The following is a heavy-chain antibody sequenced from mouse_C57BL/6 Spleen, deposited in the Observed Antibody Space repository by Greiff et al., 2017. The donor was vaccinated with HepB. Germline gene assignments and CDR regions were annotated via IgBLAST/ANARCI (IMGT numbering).Heavy chain of an antibody. CDR2: IYPGSGST. CDR1: GYTFTSYW. CDR3: ARRDERDAMDY. Sequence: VQLQQSGAELVKPGASVKMSCKASGYTFTSYWITWVKQRPGQGLEWIGDIYPGSGSTNYNEKFKSKATLTVDTSSSTAYMQLSSLTSEDSAVYYCARRDERDAMDYWGQGTSVTVSS. V-gene: IGHV1-55*01. J-gene: IGHJ4*01. D-gene: IGHD3-3*01.